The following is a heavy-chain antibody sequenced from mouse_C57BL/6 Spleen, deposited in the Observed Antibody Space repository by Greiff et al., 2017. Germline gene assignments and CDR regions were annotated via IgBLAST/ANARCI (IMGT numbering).Heavy chain of an antibody. V-gene: IGHV5-6*01. D-gene: IGHD1-1*01. CDR3: ARESATVGRCYFDY. CDR1: GFTFSSYG. CDR2: ISSGGSYT. Sequence: EVQLVESGGDLVTPGGSLKLSCAASGFTFSSYGMSWVRQTPDKRLEWVATISSGGSYTYYPDSVKGRFTISRDNAKNTLYLQMSSLKSEDTAMYYCARESATVGRCYFDYWGQGTTLTVSS. J-gene: IGHJ2*01.